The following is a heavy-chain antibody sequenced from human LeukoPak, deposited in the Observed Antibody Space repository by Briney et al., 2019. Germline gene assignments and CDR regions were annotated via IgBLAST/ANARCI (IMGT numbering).Heavy chain of an antibody. V-gene: IGHV4-34*01. D-gene: IGHD3-10*01. CDR1: GGSFSGYY. CDR3: ARGKAPTYYYGSGSSRPFDY. CDR2: INHSGST. Sequence: SETLSLTCAVYGGSFSGYYWSWIRQPPGEGLEWIGEINHSGSTNYNPSLKSRVTISVDTSKNQFSLKLSSVTAADTAVYYCARGKAPTYYYGSGSSRPFDYWGQGTLVTVSS. J-gene: IGHJ4*02.